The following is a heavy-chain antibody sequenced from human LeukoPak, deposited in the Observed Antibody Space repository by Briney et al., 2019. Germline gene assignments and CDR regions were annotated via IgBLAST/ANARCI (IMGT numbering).Heavy chain of an antibody. J-gene: IGHJ4*02. Sequence: PGGSLRLSCAASGFIFSPYAMSWVRKAPGPGQERVAGIAGGDDRFYADSVKGRFSISRDNSKNTVDLQMNSLRVEDTAVYYCAKDYVSGDGYWDCDYWGQGTLVTVSS. CDR1: GFIFSPYA. D-gene: IGHD5-24*01. CDR2: IAGGDDR. V-gene: IGHV3-23*01. CDR3: AKDYVSGDGYWDCDY.